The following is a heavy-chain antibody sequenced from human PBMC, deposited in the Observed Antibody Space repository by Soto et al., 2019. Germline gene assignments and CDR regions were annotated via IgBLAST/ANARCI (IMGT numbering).Heavy chain of an antibody. V-gene: IGHV1-18*04. CDR1: GYTFTSYD. Sequence: QVQLLQSGAEVKKPGASVKVSCKTSGYTFTSYDLTWVRQAPGQGLEWVGWISPHNGNTDYTPKLQDRVTMTADISTGTAYMEVRSLRSDDTAVYYCAMYSRSSLDYWGQGTLVTVSS. CDR2: ISPHNGNT. J-gene: IGHJ4*02. D-gene: IGHD6-6*01. CDR3: AMYSRSSLDY.